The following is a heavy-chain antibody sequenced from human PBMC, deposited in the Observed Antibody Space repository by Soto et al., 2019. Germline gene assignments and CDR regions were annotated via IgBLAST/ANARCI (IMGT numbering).Heavy chain of an antibody. V-gene: IGHV4-34*01. CDR2: INHSGSS. Sequence: PSETLSLTCAVYGGSFSGYYRSWVRQPPGKGLEWIGEINHSGSSNYNPSLSSRVTISLDTSRNQFSLKLSSVSAADTAVYYCARGRRFGYSIKYYYGMDVWGQGTTVTVSS. CDR1: GGSFSGYY. D-gene: IGHD4-4*01. J-gene: IGHJ6*02. CDR3: ARGRRFGYSIKYYYGMDV.